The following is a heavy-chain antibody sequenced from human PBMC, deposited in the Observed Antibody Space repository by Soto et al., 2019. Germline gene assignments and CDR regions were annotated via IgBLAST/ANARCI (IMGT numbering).Heavy chain of an antibody. V-gene: IGHV1-3*01. D-gene: IGHD3-3*01. Sequence: QVQLVQSGAEVKKPGASVKVSCKASGYTFTSYAMHWVRQAPGQRLEWMGWINAGNGNTKYSQKFQGRVTITRDTSASTAYMELSSLRCEDTAVYYCARERYYDFWSGYSPFDPWGQGTLVTVSS. CDR2: INAGNGNT. CDR3: ARERYYDFWSGYSPFDP. CDR1: GYTFTSYA. J-gene: IGHJ5*02.